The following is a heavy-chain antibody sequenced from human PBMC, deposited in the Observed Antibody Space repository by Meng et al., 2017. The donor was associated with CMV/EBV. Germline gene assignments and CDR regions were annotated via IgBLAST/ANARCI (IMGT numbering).Heavy chain of an antibody. V-gene: IGHV1-2*02. J-gene: IGHJ4*02. D-gene: IGHD5-24*01. CDR2: INPNSGGT. CDR1: GYTFTGYY. Sequence: GDRVQPGAEVKKPGASVKVSCKASGYTFTGYYMHWVRQAPGQGLEWMGWINPNSGGTNYAQKFQGRVTMTRDTSISTAYMELSRLRSDDTAVYYCARVQVRGEMATPAGYWGQGTLVTVSS. CDR3: ARVQVRGEMATPAGY.